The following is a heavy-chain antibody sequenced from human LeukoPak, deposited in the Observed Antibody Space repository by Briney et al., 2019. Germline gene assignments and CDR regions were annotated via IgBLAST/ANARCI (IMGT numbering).Heavy chain of an antibody. CDR3: ARGSYCGGDCYSISGEEHNWFDP. D-gene: IGHD2-21*01. CDR1: GGSFSGYY. V-gene: IGHV4-34*01. Sequence: SETLSLTCAVYGGSFSGYYWSWIRQPPGKGLEWIGEINHSGSTNYNPSLKSRVTISVDTSKNQFSLKLSSVTAADTAVYYCARGSYCGGDCYSISGEEHNWFDPWGQGTLVTVSS. J-gene: IGHJ5*02. CDR2: INHSGST.